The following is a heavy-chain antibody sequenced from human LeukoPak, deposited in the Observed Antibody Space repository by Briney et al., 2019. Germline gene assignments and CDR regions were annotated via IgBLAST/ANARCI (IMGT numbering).Heavy chain of an antibody. V-gene: IGHV4-34*01. CDR3: AGPYYDILTGPVAFDI. D-gene: IGHD3-9*01. Sequence: SETLSLTCTVSGGSISSYYWSWIRQPPGKGLEWIGEINHSGSTNYNPSLKSRVTISVDTSKNQFSLKLSSVTAADTAVYYCAGPYYDILTGPVAFDIWGQGTMVTVSS. CDR1: GGSISSYY. CDR2: INHSGST. J-gene: IGHJ3*02.